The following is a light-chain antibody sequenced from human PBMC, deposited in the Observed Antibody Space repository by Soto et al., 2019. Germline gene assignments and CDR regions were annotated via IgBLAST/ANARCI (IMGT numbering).Light chain of an antibody. V-gene: IGKV3-20*01. CDR2: GAS. CDR1: QSVSNSY. CDR3: QQYVTSPLT. J-gene: IGKJ3*01. Sequence: EIVLTQSPVTMSLSPGEGATLSCXXSQSVSNSYLAWYQQKPGQAPRLLIYGASSRATGIPDRFSGSGSGTDFTLTISRLEPEDFAVYYCQQYVTSPLTFGPGTKVDIK.